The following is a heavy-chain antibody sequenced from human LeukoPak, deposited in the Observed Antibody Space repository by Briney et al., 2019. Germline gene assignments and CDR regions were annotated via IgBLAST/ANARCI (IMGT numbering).Heavy chain of an antibody. Sequence: QPGGPLRLSCAASVFTFSSYAMIWVRQAPGKGLEGVSAISGSCGSTYYADSVKGRFTISRDNSKNTLYLQMNSLRAEDTAVYYCARDCGGDCYYDYWGQGTLVTVSS. J-gene: IGHJ4*02. CDR2: ISGSCGST. CDR3: ARDCGGDCYYDY. D-gene: IGHD2-21*01. V-gene: IGHV3-23*01. CDR1: VFTFSSYA.